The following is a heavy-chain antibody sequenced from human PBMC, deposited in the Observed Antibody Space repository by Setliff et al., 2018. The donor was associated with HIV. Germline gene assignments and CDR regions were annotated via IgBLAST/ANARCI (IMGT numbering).Heavy chain of an antibody. V-gene: IGHV4-28*03. CDR2: IYYSGST. CDR1: GGSISTSNW. J-gene: IGHJ4*02. D-gene: IGHD2-15*01. CDR3: AGDYAGSGRPFDY. Sequence: PSETLSLTCTVSGGSISTSNWWGWIRQTPGKGLEWIGYIYYSGSTNYNPSLKSRVTMSVDTSKNQFSLKLASVTAADTAVYVCAGDYAGSGRPFDYWGQGISVTVSS.